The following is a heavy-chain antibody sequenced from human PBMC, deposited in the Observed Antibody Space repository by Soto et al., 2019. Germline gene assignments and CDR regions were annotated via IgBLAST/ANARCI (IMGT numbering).Heavy chain of an antibody. CDR1: GFTFSSYG. Sequence: GGSLRLSCAASGFTFSSYGMHWVRQAPGKGLEWVAVISYDGSNKYYADSVKGRFTISRDNSKNTLYLQMNSLRAEDTAVHYCAKDKQSIAASGAFDIWGQGKMVTVS. CDR2: ISYDGSNK. J-gene: IGHJ3*02. D-gene: IGHD6-6*01. CDR3: AKDKQSIAASGAFDI. V-gene: IGHV3-30*18.